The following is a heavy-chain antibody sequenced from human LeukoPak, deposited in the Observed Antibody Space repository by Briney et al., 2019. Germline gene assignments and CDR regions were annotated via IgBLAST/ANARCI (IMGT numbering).Heavy chain of an antibody. CDR3: ARGRGFGGNYMDV. D-gene: IGHD3-10*01. CDR1: GGSISSYY. V-gene: IGHV4-59*01. Sequence: PSETLSLTCTVSGGSISSYYWSWIRQPPGKGLEWIGYIYYSGSTNYNPSLKSRVAISVDTSKSQFSLKLSSVTAADTAVYYCARGRGFGGNYMDVWGKGTTVTISS. J-gene: IGHJ6*03. CDR2: IYYSGST.